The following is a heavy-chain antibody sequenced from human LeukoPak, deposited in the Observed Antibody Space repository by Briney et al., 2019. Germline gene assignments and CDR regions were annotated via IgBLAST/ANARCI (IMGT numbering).Heavy chain of an antibody. CDR2: IKQDGSEK. CDR3: ARDRGHSSGWYRFDY. Sequence: PGGSLRLSCAASGFTFSSYWMSWVRQAPGKGLEWVANIKQDGSEKYYVDSVKGRFTTSRDNAKNSLYLQMNSLRAEDTAVYYRARDRGHSSGWYRFDYWGQGTLVTVSS. J-gene: IGHJ4*02. V-gene: IGHV3-7*03. CDR1: GFTFSSYW. D-gene: IGHD6-19*01.